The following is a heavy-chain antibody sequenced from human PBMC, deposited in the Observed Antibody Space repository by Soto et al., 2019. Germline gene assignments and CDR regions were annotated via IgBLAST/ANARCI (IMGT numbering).Heavy chain of an antibody. CDR2: INQDGSEK. Sequence: PGGSLRLSCAASGFTLSTYWMSWVRQAPGEGLEWMANINQDGSEKYYVDSAKGRFTISRDNSKSTLFLHMNSLRAEATAAYYCAKAAGSDYYPVDYWGQGTLVTVSS. D-gene: IGHD3-22*01. V-gene: IGHV3-7*03. CDR3: AKAAGSDYYPVDY. J-gene: IGHJ4*02. CDR1: GFTLSTYW.